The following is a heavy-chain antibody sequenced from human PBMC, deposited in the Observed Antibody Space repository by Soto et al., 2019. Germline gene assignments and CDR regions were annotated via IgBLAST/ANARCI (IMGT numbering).Heavy chain of an antibody. D-gene: IGHD3-9*01. Sequence: SETLSLTCTVSGGSISSGGYYWSWIRQHPGKGLEWIGYIYYSGSTYYNPSLKSRVTISVDTSKNQFSLKLSSVTAADTAVYYCARECHYDILTGYSYNWFDPWGQGTLVTAPQ. CDR2: IYYSGST. CDR3: ARECHYDILTGYSYNWFDP. V-gene: IGHV4-31*03. CDR1: GGSISSGGYY. J-gene: IGHJ5*02.